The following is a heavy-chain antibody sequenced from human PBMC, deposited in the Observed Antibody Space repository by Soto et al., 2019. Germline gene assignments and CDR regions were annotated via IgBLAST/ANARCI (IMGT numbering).Heavy chain of an antibody. J-gene: IGHJ4*02. CDR2: IYYSGST. CDR3: ARLGLGYCTNGVCYPDY. Sequence: KTSETLSLTCTVSGGSISSSSYYWGWIRQPPGKGLEWIGSIYYSGSTYYNPSLKSRVTISVDTSKNQFSLKLSSVTAADTAVYYCARLGLGYCTNGVCYPDYWGQGTLITVSS. D-gene: IGHD2-8*01. CDR1: GGSISSSSYY. V-gene: IGHV4-39*01.